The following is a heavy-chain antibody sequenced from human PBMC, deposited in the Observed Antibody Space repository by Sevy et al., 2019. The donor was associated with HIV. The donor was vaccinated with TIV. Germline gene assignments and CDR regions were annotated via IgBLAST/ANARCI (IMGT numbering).Heavy chain of an antibody. CDR1: GGSISSYY. Sequence: SETLSLTCTVSGGSISSYYCSWIRQPPGKGLEWIGYIYYSGSTNYNPSLKSRVTISVDTSKNQFSLRLSSVTAADMAVYYCARESDYYGSGSLFDYWGQGALVTVSS. CDR2: IYYSGST. CDR3: ARESDYYGSGSLFDY. V-gene: IGHV4-59*01. D-gene: IGHD3-10*01. J-gene: IGHJ4*02.